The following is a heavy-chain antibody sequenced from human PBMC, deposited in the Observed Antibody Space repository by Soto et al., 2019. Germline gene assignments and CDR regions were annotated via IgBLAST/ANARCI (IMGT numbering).Heavy chain of an antibody. V-gene: IGHV1-18*04. D-gene: IGHD6-19*01. J-gene: IGHJ4*02. CDR1: GYTFTSYG. CDR2: ISAYNGNT. Sequence: QVQLVQSGADGKKPGASVKVSCKASGYTFTSYGITWVRQAPGQGLEWMGWISAYNGNTNYAQKLKGRVTMPTDTSTSTDYMELRSLSSDDTAVYYCARAWIAVAGPYCFDYWGQGTLVTVSS. CDR3: ARAWIAVAGPYCFDY.